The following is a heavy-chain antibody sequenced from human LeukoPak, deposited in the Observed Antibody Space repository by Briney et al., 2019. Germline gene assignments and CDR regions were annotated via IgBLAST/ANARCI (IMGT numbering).Heavy chain of an antibody. CDR2: ISGSGGST. CDR3: ARRAGAYSHPYGY. V-gene: IGHV3-23*01. D-gene: IGHD4/OR15-4a*01. Sequence: GRSLRLSCAASGFTFSSYSMNWVRQAPGKGLEWVSAISGSGGSTYYADSVKGRFTISRDNSKNTLYLQMNSLRAEDTAVYYCARRAGAYSHPYGYWGQGTLVTVSS. J-gene: IGHJ4*02. CDR1: GFTFSSYS.